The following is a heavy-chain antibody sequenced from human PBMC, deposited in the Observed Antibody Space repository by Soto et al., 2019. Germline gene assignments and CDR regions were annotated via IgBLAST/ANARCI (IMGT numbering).Heavy chain of an antibody. V-gene: IGHV1-18*01. CDR1: GFTFTSYG. CDR3: ARGGPPETP. CDR2: VSAYNGYT. J-gene: IGHJ5*02. Sequence: ASVKVSCKASGFTFTSYGFSWVRQAPGEGLEWMGWVSAYNGYTTYAQKLQGRVTMTTDTSTSTAYMELRSLRSDDTAVYYCARGGPPETPWGQGTLVTVSS.